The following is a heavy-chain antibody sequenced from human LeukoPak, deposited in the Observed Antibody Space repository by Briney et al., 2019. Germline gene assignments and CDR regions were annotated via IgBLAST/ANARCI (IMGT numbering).Heavy chain of an antibody. J-gene: IGHJ4*02. Sequence: PGGSLRLSCAASGFTFTSYEMNWVRQAPGKGLEWVSYISISGSTIYYADSVKGRFTIPRDNAKNSLYLQMNSLRAEDTAVYSCARVDSNYFDYWGQGTLVTVSS. CDR3: ARVDSNYFDY. D-gene: IGHD5-18*01. CDR2: ISISGSTI. CDR1: GFTFTSYE. V-gene: IGHV3-48*03.